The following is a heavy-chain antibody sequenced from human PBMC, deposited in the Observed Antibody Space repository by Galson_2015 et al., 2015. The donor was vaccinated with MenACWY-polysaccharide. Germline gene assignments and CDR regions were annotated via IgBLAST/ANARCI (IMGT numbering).Heavy chain of an antibody. CDR3: ASTSPNSF. J-gene: IGHJ4*02. D-gene: IGHD2-21*01. CDR2: ISSSSGTI. Sequence: SLRLSCAASGFTFSSNSMNWVRQAPGKGLEWVSYISSSSGTIYYADSVKGRFTISRDDAKNSLYLQMNSLRAEDTAVYYCASTSPNSFWGQGTRVNVSS. CDR1: GFTFSSNS. V-gene: IGHV3-48*01.